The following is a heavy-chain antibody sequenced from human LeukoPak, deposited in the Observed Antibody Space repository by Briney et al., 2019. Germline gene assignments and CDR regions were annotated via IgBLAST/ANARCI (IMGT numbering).Heavy chain of an antibody. CDR3: ATLSPMKVGATTNY. Sequence: PSDTLSLTCTVSGGSVSSVSYYWSWIRRPPGRGLEWIGYIYYSGSTNYNPSLKSRVTISVDTSKNQFSLKLSSVTAADTAVYYCATLSPMKVGATTNYWGQGTLVTVSS. CDR1: GGSVSSVSYY. D-gene: IGHD1-26*01. J-gene: IGHJ4*02. CDR2: IYYSGST. V-gene: IGHV4-61*01.